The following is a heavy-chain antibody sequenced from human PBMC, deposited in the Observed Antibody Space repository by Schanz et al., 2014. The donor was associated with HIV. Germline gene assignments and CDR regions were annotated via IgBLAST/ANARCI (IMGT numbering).Heavy chain of an antibody. CDR1: GFNVSNNY. CDR2: INALGTTT. J-gene: IGHJ2*01. V-gene: IGHV3-74*01. CDR3: ARESNGAFDL. Sequence: VQLVESGGGLMQPGGSLRLSCAASGFNVSNNYVSWVRQAPGKGLEWVSRINALGTTTAYADSVKGRFAISRDNAKRTLYLQMNSLRAEESAVFYCARESNGAFDLWGRGTLVTVSS.